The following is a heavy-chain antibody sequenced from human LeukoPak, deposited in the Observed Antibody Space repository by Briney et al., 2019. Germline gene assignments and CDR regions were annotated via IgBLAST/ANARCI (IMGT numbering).Heavy chain of an antibody. CDR1: GFTFSSYE. V-gene: IGHV3-48*03. CDR2: ISSSGSTI. CDR3: ARVSGYYSVVYFDY. J-gene: IGHJ4*02. Sequence: GGSLRLSCAASGFTFSSYEMNWVRQAPGKGLERVSYISSSGSTIYYADSVKGRFTISRDNAKNSLYLHMNSLRAEDTAVYYCARVSGYYSVVYFDYWGQGTLVTVSS. D-gene: IGHD3-22*01.